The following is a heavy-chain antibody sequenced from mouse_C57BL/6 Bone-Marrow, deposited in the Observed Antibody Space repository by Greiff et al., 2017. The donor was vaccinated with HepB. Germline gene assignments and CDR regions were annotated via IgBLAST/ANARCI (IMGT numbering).Heavy chain of an antibody. CDR1: EYEFPSHD. CDR2: INSDGGST. Sequence: EVKVEESGGGLVQPGESLKLSCESNEYEFPSHDMSWVRKTPEKRLELVAAINSDGGSTYYPDTMEIRFIISRDNTKKTLYLQMSSLRSEDTALYYCARLGGYPAWFAYWGQGTLVTVSA. J-gene: IGHJ3*01. CDR3: ARLGGYPAWFAY. V-gene: IGHV5-2*03. D-gene: IGHD2-2*01.